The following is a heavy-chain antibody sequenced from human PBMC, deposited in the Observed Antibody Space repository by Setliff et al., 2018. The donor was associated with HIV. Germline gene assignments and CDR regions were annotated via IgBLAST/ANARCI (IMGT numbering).Heavy chain of an antibody. CDR2: IHHSGST. CDR1: GDFSNIQW. CDR3: ARDVGLCGVDCWPYFYFDL. Sequence: SETLSLTCTVSGDFSNIQWWTWMRQSPGLGLQWIGSIHHSGSTYYDPSLKNRVTLSVDTSNNQVSLTLTSVTAADTAVYYCARDVGLCGVDCWPYFYFDLWGRGNLVTVSS. D-gene: IGHD2-21*02. J-gene: IGHJ2*01. V-gene: IGHV4-59*11.